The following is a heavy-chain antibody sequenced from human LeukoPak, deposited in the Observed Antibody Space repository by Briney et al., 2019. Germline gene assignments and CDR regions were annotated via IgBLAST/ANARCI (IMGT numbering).Heavy chain of an antibody. Sequence: SETLSITCTVSGASISSDNYYWNWIRQPAGKGLEWIGRIYSGTTNYNPSLKSRVSISVDTSKNQFSLKMTSVTAADTAVYYCASLGSRDFWGQGTLVTISS. V-gene: IGHV4-61*02. CDR3: ASLGSRDF. D-gene: IGHD3-10*01. CDR2: IYSGTT. J-gene: IGHJ4*02. CDR1: GASISSDNYY.